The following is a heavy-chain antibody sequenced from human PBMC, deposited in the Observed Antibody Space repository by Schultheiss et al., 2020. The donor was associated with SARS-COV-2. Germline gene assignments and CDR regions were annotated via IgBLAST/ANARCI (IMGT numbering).Heavy chain of an antibody. CDR1: GDSITSYY. D-gene: IGHD5-18*01. Sequence: SETLSLTCTVSGDSITSYYWSWIRQPAGKGLEWIGYIYHSGGTRYHPSLKSRVTISLDTSKNQFSLKLTSVIAADTAVYYCARVDLETALVGGLDVWGQGSTVTVSS. CDR2: IYHSGGT. V-gene: IGHV4-59*01. J-gene: IGHJ6*02. CDR3: ARVDLETALVGGLDV.